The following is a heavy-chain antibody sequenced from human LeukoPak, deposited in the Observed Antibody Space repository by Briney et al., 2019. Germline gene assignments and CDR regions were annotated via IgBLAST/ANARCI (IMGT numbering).Heavy chain of an antibody. D-gene: IGHD3-10*01. CDR1: GFTFGEYA. V-gene: IGHV3-49*03. J-gene: IGHJ5*02. CDR2: IRSKAYGGTT. Sequence: GGSLRLSCTASGFTFGEYAMSWFRQAPGKGLEWVGFIRSKAYGGTTEYAASVKGRFTISRDDSKSIAYLQMNSLKTEDTAVYYCTRDRSWFGELYSNWFDPRGQGTLVTVSS. CDR3: TRDRSWFGELYSNWFDP.